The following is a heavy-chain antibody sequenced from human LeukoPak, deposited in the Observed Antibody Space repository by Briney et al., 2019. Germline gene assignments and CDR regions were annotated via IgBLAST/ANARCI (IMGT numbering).Heavy chain of an antibody. V-gene: IGHV4/OR15-8*02. CDR1: GGSISGTNW. D-gene: IGHD1-26*01. Sequence: SETLSLTCGVSGGSISGTNWWSWVRQPPGQGLEWIGEISLAGQTNFNPPLNGRVTMSLDKSSNKLYLHLTSVTAADTATYFCSRESGPFCPLGYWGQGTLVIVSS. CDR3: SRESGPFCPLGY. J-gene: IGHJ4*02. CDR2: ISLAGQT.